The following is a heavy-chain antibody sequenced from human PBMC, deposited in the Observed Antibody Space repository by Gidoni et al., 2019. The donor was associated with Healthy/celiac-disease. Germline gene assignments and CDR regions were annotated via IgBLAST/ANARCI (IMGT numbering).Heavy chain of an antibody. J-gene: IGHJ6*02. Sequence: QVQLVESGGGVVQPGRSLRLSCAASGFTFSSYGMHWVRQAPGKGLEWVAVISYDGSNKYYADSVKGRFTISRDNSKNTLYLQMNSLRAEDTAVYYCARNIVVVPAAIRHYYGMDVWGQGTTVTVSS. D-gene: IGHD2-2*02. CDR1: GFTFSSYG. V-gene: IGHV3-30*03. CDR2: ISYDGSNK. CDR3: ARNIVVVPAAIRHYYGMDV.